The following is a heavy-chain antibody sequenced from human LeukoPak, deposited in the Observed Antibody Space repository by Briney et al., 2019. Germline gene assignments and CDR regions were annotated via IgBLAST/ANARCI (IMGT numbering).Heavy chain of an antibody. Sequence: GGSLRLSRSTSAFTVCKYPMLWVRQAPGKGLEYVSGISSNGGSTYYANSVKGTFTISRDNSKNTLYLQMGSLRADDMAVYYCASDETAGVRGEPILAYYFGYWGQGTLVTVSS. V-gene: IGHV3-64*01. CDR1: AFTVCKYP. CDR2: ISSNGGST. D-gene: IGHD3-10*01. J-gene: IGHJ4*02. CDR3: ASDETAGVRGEPILAYYFGY.